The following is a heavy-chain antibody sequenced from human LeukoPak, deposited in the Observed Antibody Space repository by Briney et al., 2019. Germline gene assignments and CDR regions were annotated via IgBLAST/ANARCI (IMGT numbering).Heavy chain of an antibody. CDR3: AKDRGTMIVVVLLDY. D-gene: IGHD3-22*01. CDR1: GCTFSSYA. CDR2: ISGSGGST. J-gene: IGHJ4*02. Sequence: SGGSLRLSCAASGCTFSSYAMSWVRQAPGKGLEWVSAISGSGGSTYYADSVKGRFTISRDNSKNTLYLQMNSLRAEDTAVYYCAKDRGTMIVVVLLDYWGQGTLVTVSS. V-gene: IGHV3-23*01.